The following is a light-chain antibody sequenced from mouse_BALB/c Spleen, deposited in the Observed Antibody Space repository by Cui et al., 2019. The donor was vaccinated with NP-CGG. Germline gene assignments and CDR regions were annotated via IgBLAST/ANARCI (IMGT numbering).Light chain of an antibody. CDR2: GTN. J-gene: IGLJ1*01. Sequence: QAVVTQESALTPSPGETVTLTCRLSTGAVTTSNYANWVQEKPDHLFTGLIGGTNNRAPGVPARFSGSLIGDKAALTITGAQTEDEAIYFCALWYSNHWVFGGGTKLTVL. V-gene: IGLV1*01. CDR3: ALWYSNHWV. CDR1: TGAVTTSNY.